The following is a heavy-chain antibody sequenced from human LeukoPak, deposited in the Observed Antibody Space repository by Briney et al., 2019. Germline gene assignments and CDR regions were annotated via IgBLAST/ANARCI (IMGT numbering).Heavy chain of an antibody. D-gene: IGHD3-22*01. V-gene: IGHV1-46*01. CDR2: INPSGGST. Sequence: ASVKVSCKASGYTFTSYYMHWVRQAPGQGLEWMGIINPSGGSTSYAQKFQGRVTMTRDTSTSTVYMELSSLRSEDTAVYYCARSLNPLYDSSGSRDAFDIWGQGTMVTVSS. CDR3: ARSLNPLYDSSGSRDAFDI. CDR1: GYTFTSYY. J-gene: IGHJ3*02.